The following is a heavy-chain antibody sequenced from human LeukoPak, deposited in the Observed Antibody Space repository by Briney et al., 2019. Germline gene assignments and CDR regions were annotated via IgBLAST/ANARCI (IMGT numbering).Heavy chain of an antibody. CDR3: ARVVDTHFDY. CDR2: IKSDGSTT. V-gene: IGHV3-74*01. D-gene: IGHD5-18*01. CDR1: GFTFSSYW. Sequence: GGSLRLSCAASGFTFSSYWMHWVRHAPGKGLVWVSRIKSDGSTTTYADSVRGRFTISRDNAKNTLYLQMNSLRAEDTAVYYCARVVDTHFDYWGQGTLVTVSS. J-gene: IGHJ4*02.